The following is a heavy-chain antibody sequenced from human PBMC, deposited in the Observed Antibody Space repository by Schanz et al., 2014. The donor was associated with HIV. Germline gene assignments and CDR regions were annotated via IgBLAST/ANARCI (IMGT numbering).Heavy chain of an antibody. D-gene: IGHD1-20*01. CDR2: MGYDESHK. CDR1: GFTFSSSG. CDR3: AKDQGDVTGTPFDY. V-gene: IGHV3-33*06. J-gene: IGHJ4*02. Sequence: QVQLVESGGGVVQPGRSLRLSCTASGFTFSSSGMHWVRQAPGKGLEGVAAMGYDESHKGYADSVKGRFTISRDNSKNTLFLQMNSLRAEDTAMYYCAKDQGDVTGTPFDYWGQGTLVTVSS.